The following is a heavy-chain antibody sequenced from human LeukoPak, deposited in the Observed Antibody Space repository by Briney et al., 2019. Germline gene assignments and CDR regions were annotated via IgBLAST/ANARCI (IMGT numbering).Heavy chain of an antibody. CDR1: GFTVSSNY. CDR2: IYSGGST. CDR3: ARERFGEFSDAFDI. D-gene: IGHD3-10*01. Sequence: GGSLRLSCAASGFTVSSNYMSWVRQAPGKGLEWVSVIYSGGSTYYADSVKGRFTISRDNSKNTLYPQMNSLRAEDTAVYYCARERFGEFSDAFDIWGQGTMVTVSS. J-gene: IGHJ3*02. V-gene: IGHV3-53*01.